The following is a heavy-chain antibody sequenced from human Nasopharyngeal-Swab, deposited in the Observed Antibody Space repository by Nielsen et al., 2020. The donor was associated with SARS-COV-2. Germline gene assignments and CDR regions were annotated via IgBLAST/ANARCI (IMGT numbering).Heavy chain of an antibody. CDR2: ISGSGDTT. D-gene: IGHD2-21*01. CDR1: GVSITSQY. CDR3: AKAPYLRGLDV. V-gene: IGHV3-23*01. J-gene: IGHJ6*02. Sequence: ETLSLTCTVSGVSITSQYLSWVRQAPGKGLEWVSIISGSGDTTYYADSVNDRFTISRDNSKNTLYLQMNSLRVEDTALYYCAKAPYLRGLDVWGQGTTVTVSS.